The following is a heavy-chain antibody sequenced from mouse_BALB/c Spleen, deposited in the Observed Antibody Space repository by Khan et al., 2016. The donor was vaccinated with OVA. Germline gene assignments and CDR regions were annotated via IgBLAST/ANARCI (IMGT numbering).Heavy chain of an antibody. CDR2: IWSDGST. D-gene: IGHD2-10*01. J-gene: IGHJ4*01. V-gene: IGHV2-6-1*01. Sequence: VKLEESGPGLVAPSQSLSITCTISGFSLTNYGIHWVRQPPGKGLEWLVVIWSDGSTTYNSALKSRLTISKDNSKSQVFLKVNSLQTDDTAVYFCARQPYYHYNIMDYWGQGTSVTVSS. CDR1: GFSLTNYG. CDR3: ARQPYYHYNIMDY.